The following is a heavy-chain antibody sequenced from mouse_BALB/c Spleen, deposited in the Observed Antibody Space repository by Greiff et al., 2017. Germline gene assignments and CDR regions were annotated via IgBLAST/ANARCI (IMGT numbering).Heavy chain of an antibody. D-gene: IGHD2-3*01. J-gene: IGHJ3*01. CDR3: GDGYWFAY. Sequence: EVQLQESGPGLVKPSQSLSLTCTVTGYSITSDYAWNWIRQFPGNKLEWMGYISYSGSTSYNPSLKSRISITRDTSKNQFFLQLNSVTTEDTATYYCGDGYWFAYWGQGTLVTVSA. V-gene: IGHV3-2*02. CDR2: ISYSGST. CDR1: GYSITSDYA.